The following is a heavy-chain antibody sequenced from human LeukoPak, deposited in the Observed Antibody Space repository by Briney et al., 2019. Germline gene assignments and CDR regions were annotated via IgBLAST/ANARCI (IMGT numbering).Heavy chain of an antibody. V-gene: IGHV1-3*01. CDR1: GYIFTTYS. CDR2: INAGNGNT. CDR3: AREHDLLAYYSFDY. Sequence: AASVKVSCKASGYIFTTYSIFWVRQAPGQGLEFMGWINAGNGNTQYSQNFQGRITIIRDTSANTAYVELSSLRSEDTAVYYCAREHDLLAYYSFDYWGQGTLVTVSS. D-gene: IGHD3-9*01. J-gene: IGHJ4*02.